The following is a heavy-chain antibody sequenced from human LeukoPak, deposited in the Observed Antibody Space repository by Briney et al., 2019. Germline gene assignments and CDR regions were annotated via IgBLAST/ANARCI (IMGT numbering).Heavy chain of an antibody. CDR2: IIPNLGIA. V-gene: IGHV1-69*04. Sequence: GASVKVSCKASGGTFSSYAISWVRQAPGQGLEWMGRIIPNLGIANYAQKFQGRVTITADKSTSTAYMELSSLRSEDTAVYYCARGPLWNNYFDYWGQGTLVTVSS. CDR1: GGTFSSYA. J-gene: IGHJ4*02. CDR3: ARGPLWNNYFDY. D-gene: IGHD1/OR15-1a*01.